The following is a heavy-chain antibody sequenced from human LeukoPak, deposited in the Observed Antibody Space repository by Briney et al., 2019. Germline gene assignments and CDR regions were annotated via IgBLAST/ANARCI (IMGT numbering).Heavy chain of an antibody. D-gene: IGHD1-26*01. CDR1: GGSFSGYY. CDR2: INHGGST. CDR3: AARGYYNWFDP. V-gene: IGHV4-34*01. J-gene: IGHJ5*02. Sequence: SETLSLTCAVYGGSFSGYYWTWIRQPPGKGLEWIGEINHGGSTNYNPSLTSRITISVDTSKNHFSLKLGSVTAADTAVYYCAARGYYNWFDPWGQGTLVTVSS.